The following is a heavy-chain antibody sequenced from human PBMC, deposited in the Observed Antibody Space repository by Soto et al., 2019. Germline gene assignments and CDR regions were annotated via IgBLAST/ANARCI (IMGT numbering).Heavy chain of an antibody. D-gene: IGHD3-22*01. V-gene: IGHV3-33*01. CDR2: IWYDGSNK. CDR3: ARGYDSSGYYYP. Sequence: SLRLSCAASGFTFSSYGMHWVRQAPGKGLEWVAVIWYDGSNKYYADSVKGRFTISRDNSKNTLYLQMNSLRAEDTAVYYCARGYDSSGYYYPWGQGTLVTVSS. J-gene: IGHJ5*02. CDR1: GFTFSSYG.